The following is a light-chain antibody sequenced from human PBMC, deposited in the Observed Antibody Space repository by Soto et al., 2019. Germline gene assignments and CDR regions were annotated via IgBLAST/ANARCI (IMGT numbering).Light chain of an antibody. CDR3: QQYNSYPWT. CDR2: DAS. J-gene: IGKJ1*01. V-gene: IGKV1-5*01. CDR1: QSISSL. Sequence: DIQMTQSPSTLSASVGDRVTITCRASQSISSLLAWYHQKPGKAPKLLIYDASSLESGVPSRFSGSGSGTEFTLTISSLQPDDFATYYCQQYNSYPWTFGQGTKVDIK.